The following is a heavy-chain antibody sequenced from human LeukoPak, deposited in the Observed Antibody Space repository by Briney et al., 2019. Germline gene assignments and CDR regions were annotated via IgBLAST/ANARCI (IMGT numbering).Heavy chain of an antibody. V-gene: IGHV4-38-2*02. CDR2: IHHSGDT. Sequence: SQTLSLTCTVSGYSITSIYYWGWIRQPPGKGLEWIGSIHHSGDTAYNPSLKSRVTISVDTSKSQFSLKLSSVTAADTAVYYCARSYASSGLDHWGQGTLVTVSS. J-gene: IGHJ4*02. CDR3: ARSYASSGLDH. CDR1: GYSITSIYY. D-gene: IGHD3-16*01.